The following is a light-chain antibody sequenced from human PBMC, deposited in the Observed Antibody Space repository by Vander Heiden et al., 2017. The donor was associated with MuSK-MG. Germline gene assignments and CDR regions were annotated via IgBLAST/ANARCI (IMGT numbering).Light chain of an antibody. CDR2: GAS. CDR1: QGISSY. V-gene: IGKV1-9*01. Sequence: DIQLTQSPSFLSASVGDRVTITCWASQGISSYLAWYQQKPGKAPNLLIYGASTLQSGVPSRFSGSESATEFTLTISSLQPEDFATYYCQQFNSYPFTFGGGTRVDIK. J-gene: IGKJ4*01. CDR3: QQFNSYPFT.